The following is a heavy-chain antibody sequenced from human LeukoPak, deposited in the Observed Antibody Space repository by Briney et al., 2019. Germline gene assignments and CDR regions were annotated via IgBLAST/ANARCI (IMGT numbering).Heavy chain of an antibody. CDR1: GVSISSGDYY. Sequence: SETLSLTCTVSGVSISSGDYYWSWIRQPPGKVLEWIGYVYHSGSTYYSPPLRYRVTLSVDTSKIQLSLKLSSVTAADTAVYYCARAHGSPSVRLFDSWGQGTLVTVSS. V-gene: IGHV4-30-4*01. D-gene: IGHD3-10*01. J-gene: IGHJ4*02. CDR3: ARAHGSPSVRLFDS. CDR2: VYHSGST.